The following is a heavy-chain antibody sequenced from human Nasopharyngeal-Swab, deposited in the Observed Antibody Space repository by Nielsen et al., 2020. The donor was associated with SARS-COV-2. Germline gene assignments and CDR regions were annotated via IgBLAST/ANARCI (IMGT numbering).Heavy chain of an antibody. J-gene: IGHJ6*03. V-gene: IGHV3-30-3*01. CDR1: GYTFTSYA. CDR3: ARVGDDDYGDFPLPYYYYYMDV. CDR2: ISYDGSNK. D-gene: IGHD4-17*01. Sequence: SCKASGYTFTSYAMHWVRQAPGKGLEWVAVISYDGSNKYYADSVKGRFTISRDNSKNTLYLQMNSLRAEDTAVYYCARVGDDDYGDFPLPYYYYYMDVWGKGTTVTVSS.